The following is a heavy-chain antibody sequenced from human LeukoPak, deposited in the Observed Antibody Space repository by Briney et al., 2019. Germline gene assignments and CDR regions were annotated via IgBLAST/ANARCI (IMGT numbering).Heavy chain of an antibody. CDR2: IRYDGSNK. CDR3: ARRAGYGSDINFDY. J-gene: IGHJ4*02. Sequence: GGSLRLACAASGFTFSSYGMHWVRQAPGKGLEWVAFIRYDGSNKYYADSVKGRFTISRDNSKNTLYLQMNSLRAEDTAVYYCARRAGYGSDINFDYWGQGTLVTVSS. V-gene: IGHV3-30*02. D-gene: IGHD3-10*01. CDR1: GFTFSSYG.